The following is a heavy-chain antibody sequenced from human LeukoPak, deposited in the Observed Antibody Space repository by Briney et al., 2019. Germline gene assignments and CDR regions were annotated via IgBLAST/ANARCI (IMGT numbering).Heavy chain of an antibody. V-gene: IGHV1-69*13. CDR3: ARGYNTRDYFDY. D-gene: IGHD3-3*01. Sequence: WASVKVSCKASGGTFSSYAISWVRQAPGQGLEWMGGIIPIFGTANYAQKFQGRVTITADESTGTAYMELSSLRPEDTAVYYCARGYNTRDYFDYWGQGTLVTVSS. CDR2: IIPIFGTA. J-gene: IGHJ4*02. CDR1: GGTFSSYA.